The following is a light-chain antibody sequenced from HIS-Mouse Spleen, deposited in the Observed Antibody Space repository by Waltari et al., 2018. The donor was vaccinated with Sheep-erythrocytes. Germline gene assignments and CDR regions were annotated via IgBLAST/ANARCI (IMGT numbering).Light chain of an antibody. Sequence: AIQLTQSPSSLSASVGDRVTITCRASQGISSALAWYQQKPGKAPKLLIYDASSLESGVPSRFSGSGSGTDFTLTISSLQPEDFATYYCQQFNSYLYTFGQRTKLEIK. J-gene: IGKJ2*01. CDR3: QQFNSYLYT. CDR2: DAS. CDR1: QGISSA. V-gene: IGKV1-13*02.